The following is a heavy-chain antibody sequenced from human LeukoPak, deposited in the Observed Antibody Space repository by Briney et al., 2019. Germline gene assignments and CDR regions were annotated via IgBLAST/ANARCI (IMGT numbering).Heavy chain of an antibody. Sequence: ASVKVSCKASGYTFTSYGISWVRQAPGQGLEWMGWISAYNGNTNYAQKLQGRVTVTTDTSTSTAYMELRSLRSDDTAVYYCARDQNPVIAARDYYYYMDVWGKGTTVTVSS. V-gene: IGHV1-18*01. CDR2: ISAYNGNT. CDR3: ARDQNPVIAARDYYYYMDV. J-gene: IGHJ6*03. CDR1: GYTFTSYG. D-gene: IGHD6-6*01.